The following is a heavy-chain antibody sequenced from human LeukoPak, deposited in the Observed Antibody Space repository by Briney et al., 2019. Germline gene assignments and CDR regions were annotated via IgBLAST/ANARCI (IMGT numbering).Heavy chain of an antibody. J-gene: IGHJ4*02. CDR3: ARPRRGSYLGGYYFDY. Sequence: GGSLRLSCAASGFTFSSYWMSWVRQAPGKGLEWVANIKQDGSEKYYVDSVKGRFTISRDNAKNSLYLQMNSLRAEDTAVYYCARPRRGSYLGGYYFDYWGQGTLVTVSS. V-gene: IGHV3-7*01. CDR1: GFTFSSYW. D-gene: IGHD1-26*01. CDR2: IKQDGSEK.